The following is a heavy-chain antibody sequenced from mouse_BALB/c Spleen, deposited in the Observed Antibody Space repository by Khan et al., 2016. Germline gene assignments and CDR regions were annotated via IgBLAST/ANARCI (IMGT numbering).Heavy chain of an antibody. Sequence: EVELVESGGGLVQPGGSLKLSCATSGFTFSDYYMYWVRQTPEKRLEWVAYISNGGGSTYYPDTVKGRFTISIDNAKNTLYLQMSRLKSEDTAMYDGARHDDYFDYWGQGTTLTVSS. D-gene: IGHD2-3*01. CDR3: ARHDDYFDY. J-gene: IGHJ2*01. V-gene: IGHV5-12*02. CDR1: GFTFSDYY. CDR2: ISNGGGST.